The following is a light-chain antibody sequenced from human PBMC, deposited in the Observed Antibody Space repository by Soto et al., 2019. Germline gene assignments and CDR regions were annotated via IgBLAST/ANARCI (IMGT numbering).Light chain of an antibody. CDR3: SSYTSSSTPCV. V-gene: IGLV2-14*01. J-gene: IGLJ1*01. Sequence: QSALTQPASVSGSPGQSINISCTGTSSDVGGYNYVSWYQQHPGKAPKLMIYDVSNRPSGVSNRFSGSKSGNTASLTISGLQAEDEADYYCSSYTSSSTPCVFGTGTKLTVL. CDR1: SSDVGGYNY. CDR2: DVS.